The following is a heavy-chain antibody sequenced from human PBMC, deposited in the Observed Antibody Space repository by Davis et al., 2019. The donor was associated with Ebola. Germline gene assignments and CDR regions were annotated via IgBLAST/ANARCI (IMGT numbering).Heavy chain of an antibody. CDR3: ARETYDYGDYLPGY. V-gene: IGHV3-33*01. CDR2: IWHDGSNK. CDR1: GFIFSSFG. D-gene: IGHD4-17*01. J-gene: IGHJ4*02. Sequence: GESLKISCAASGFIFSSFGMHWVRQAPGKGLEWVAVIWHDGSNKYYADSVKGRFTISRDNSKNTLYLQLNSLRAEDTAVYYCARETYDYGDYLPGYWGQGTLVIVSS.